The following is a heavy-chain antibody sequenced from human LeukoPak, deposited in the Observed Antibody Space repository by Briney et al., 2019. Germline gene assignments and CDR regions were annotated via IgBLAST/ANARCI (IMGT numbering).Heavy chain of an antibody. CDR1: GFTFSIYA. CDR2: ISGSGGST. D-gene: IGHD1-7*01. V-gene: IGHV3-23*01. CDR3: ARERVRITGTTR. Sequence: GGSLRLSCAASGFTFSIYAMSWVRQAPGKGLEWVSAISGSGGSTYYADSVKGRFTISRDNAKNSLYLQMNSLRAEDTAVYYCARERVRITGTTRWGQGTLVTVSS. J-gene: IGHJ4*02.